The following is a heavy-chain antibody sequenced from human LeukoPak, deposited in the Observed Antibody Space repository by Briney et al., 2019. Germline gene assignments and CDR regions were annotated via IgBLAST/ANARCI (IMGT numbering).Heavy chain of an antibody. J-gene: IGHJ4*02. D-gene: IGHD3-22*01. V-gene: IGHV1-24*01. CDR1: GYSLADLS. CDR2: YNAEEGTI. Sequence: ASVKVSCEVSGYSLADLSMHWVRQAPGKWLEWMGGYNAEEGTIVYAQKFQGRVTMTTDTSTSTAYMELRSLRSDDTAVYYCARDSSGLWGQGTLVTVSS. CDR3: ARDSSGL.